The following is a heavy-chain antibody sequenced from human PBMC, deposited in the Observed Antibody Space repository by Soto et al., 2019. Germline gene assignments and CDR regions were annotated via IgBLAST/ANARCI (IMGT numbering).Heavy chain of an antibody. CDR3: APRDTVTTSY. J-gene: IGHJ4*02. CDR1: GFTFSSYS. CDR2: ISSSSSYI. D-gene: IGHD4-17*01. Sequence: EVQLVESGGGLVKPGGSLRLSCAASGFTFSSYSMNWVRQAPGKGLEWVSSISSSSSYIYYADSVKGRFTISRDNAKNSLYLDMNSLRAEATAVYYCAPRDTVTTSYWGQGTLVTVSS. V-gene: IGHV3-21*01.